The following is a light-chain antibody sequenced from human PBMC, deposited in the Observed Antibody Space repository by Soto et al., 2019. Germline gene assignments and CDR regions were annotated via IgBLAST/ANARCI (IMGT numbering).Light chain of an antibody. J-gene: IGKJ1*01. CDR1: QSVSNN. Sequence: EIVMTQSPATLSVSPGERATLSCRASQSVSNNLAWYQQKPGQAPRLLIYGASTRATGVPARFSGSVSGTEFTLTISSLQSEDSAVYYCQHYNNWPPEGTFGQGTKVEIK. CDR3: QHYNNWPPEGT. V-gene: IGKV3-15*01. CDR2: GAS.